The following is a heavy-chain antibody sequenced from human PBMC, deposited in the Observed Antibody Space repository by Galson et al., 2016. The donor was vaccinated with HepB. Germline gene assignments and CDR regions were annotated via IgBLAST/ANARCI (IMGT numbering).Heavy chain of an antibody. CDR1: GYSFTSYW. CDR2: IYSGDSDT. J-gene: IGHJ3*02. Sequence: QSGAEVKKPGESLKISCKGSGYSFTSYWIGWVRQMPGKDLEWMGIIYSGDSDTRYSPSFQGQVTISADKSISTAYVQWSSLKASDTAMYYCARHEGSSTDTFDIWGQGTMVTVSS. CDR3: ARHEGSSTDTFDI. V-gene: IGHV5-51*01. D-gene: IGHD2-2*01.